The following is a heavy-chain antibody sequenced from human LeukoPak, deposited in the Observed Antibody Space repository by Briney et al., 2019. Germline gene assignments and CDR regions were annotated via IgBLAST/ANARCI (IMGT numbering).Heavy chain of an antibody. CDR3: ARVSSDGDYVYEVAWFDP. Sequence: ASVKVSCKASGYTFTGYYMHWARQAPGQGLEWMGWINPNSGGTNYAQKFQGRVTMTRDTSISTAYMELSRLRSDDTAVYYCARVSSDGDYVYEVAWFDPWGQGTLVTVSS. CDR1: GYTFTGYY. CDR2: INPNSGGT. J-gene: IGHJ5*02. V-gene: IGHV1-2*02. D-gene: IGHD4-17*01.